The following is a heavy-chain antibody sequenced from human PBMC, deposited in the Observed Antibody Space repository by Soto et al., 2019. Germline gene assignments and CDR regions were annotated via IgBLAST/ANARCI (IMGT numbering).Heavy chain of an antibody. CDR3: AHYVSASPAGWFDP. CDR1: GFSLSTSGEA. D-gene: IGHD3-10*01. CDR2: IYWDDDN. J-gene: IGHJ5*02. Sequence: QITLKESGPALVKPTQTLTLTCTFSGFSLSTSGEAVGWIRQPPGEALEWLALIYWDDDNRYNPTLKIRLTITKDTSKNQVVLTLTNMDPVDTATYYCAHYVSASPAGWFDPWGQGILVTVSS. V-gene: IGHV2-5*02.